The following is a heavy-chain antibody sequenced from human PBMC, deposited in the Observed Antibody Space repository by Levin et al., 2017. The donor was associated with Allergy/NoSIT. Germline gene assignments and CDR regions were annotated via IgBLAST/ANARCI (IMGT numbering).Heavy chain of an antibody. Sequence: GESLKISCKASGYNFASYYINWVRQAPGQGLEWVAIINPSNGDTTHAEKFQGRLIMTRDTSTSTVYMELSTLRSEDTALYYCTRERGPGLLGMDHWDQGTPVIVSS. D-gene: IGHD1-26*01. CDR3: TRERGPGLLGMDH. CDR2: INPSNGDT. V-gene: IGHV1-46*01. CDR1: GYNFASYY. J-gene: IGHJ4*02.